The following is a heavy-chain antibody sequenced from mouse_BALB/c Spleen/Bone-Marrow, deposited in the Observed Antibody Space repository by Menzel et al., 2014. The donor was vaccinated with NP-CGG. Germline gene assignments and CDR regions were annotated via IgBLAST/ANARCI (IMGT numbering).Heavy chain of an antibody. J-gene: IGHJ4*01. D-gene: IGHD3-2*02. CDR1: GFSLTNYG. Sequence: VQLQQSGPGLVAPSQSLSIPCTVSGFSLTNYGVHWVRQPPGKGLEWLGVIWAGGSTNYNSALMSRLSISKDNSKSQVFLKMISLQTDDTAMYYCARVTSSAVGAMDYWGQGTSVTVSS. CDR2: IWAGGST. V-gene: IGHV2-9*02. CDR3: ARVTSSAVGAMDY.